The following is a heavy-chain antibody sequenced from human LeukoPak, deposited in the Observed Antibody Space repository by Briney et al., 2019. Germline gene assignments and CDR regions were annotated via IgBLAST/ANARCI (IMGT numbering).Heavy chain of an antibody. CDR3: ARGRSGSYIDY. D-gene: IGHD1-26*01. CDR2: IYSGGST. CDR1: GFTFGDYA. Sequence: GGSLRLSCTASGFTFGDYAMSWVRQAPGKGLEWVSVIYSGGSTYYADSVKGRFTISRDNSKNTLYLQMNTLRAEDTAVYYCARGRSGSYIDYWGQGTLVTVSS. J-gene: IGHJ4*02. V-gene: IGHV3-66*01.